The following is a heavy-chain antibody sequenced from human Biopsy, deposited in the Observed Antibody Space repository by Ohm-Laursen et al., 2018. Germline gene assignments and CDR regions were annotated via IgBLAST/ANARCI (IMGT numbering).Heavy chain of an antibody. Sequence: SSVKVSCKAPEGTFSNYGVNWVRQAPGQGLEWLGGNIPILGTGNYAQKFRDRVTVAADTTTSTATMELRSLRSDDTAVYYCATKLTGYFHHWGQGTLVTVSS. V-gene: IGHV1-69*06. D-gene: IGHD3-9*01. CDR1: EGTFSNYG. CDR2: NIPILGTG. J-gene: IGHJ1*01. CDR3: ATKLTGYFHH.